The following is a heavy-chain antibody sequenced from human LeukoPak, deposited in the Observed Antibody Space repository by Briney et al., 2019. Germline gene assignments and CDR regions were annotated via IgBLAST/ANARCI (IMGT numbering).Heavy chain of an antibody. V-gene: IGHV4-61*02. D-gene: IGHD3-10*01. J-gene: IGHJ5*02. CDR2: LYSSGAT. CDR1: GASISTGTYY. CDR3: ARDLLYHGTGSLTWFDP. Sequence: SQTLSLTCVVSGASISTGTYYWSWIRQPLGRGPDWIGRLYSSGATYNSPSFNNRVSISRDASENQFSLRLSSVTAADTAVYYCARDLLYHGTGSLTWFDPWGHGMMVTVSS.